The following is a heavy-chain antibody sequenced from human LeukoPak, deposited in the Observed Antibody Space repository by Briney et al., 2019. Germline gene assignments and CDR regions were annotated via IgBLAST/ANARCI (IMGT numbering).Heavy chain of an antibody. CDR3: ARDPWGSSSSWFDP. CDR1: GGSISSGSYY. V-gene: IGHV4-61*02. CDR2: IYTSGST. D-gene: IGHD6-6*01. J-gene: IGHJ5*02. Sequence: PSETLSLTCTVSGGSISSGSYYWSWIRQPAGKGLEWIGRIYTSGSTNYNPSLKSRVTISVDTSKNQFSLKLSSVTAADTAVYYCARDPWGSSSSWFDPWGQGTLVTVSS.